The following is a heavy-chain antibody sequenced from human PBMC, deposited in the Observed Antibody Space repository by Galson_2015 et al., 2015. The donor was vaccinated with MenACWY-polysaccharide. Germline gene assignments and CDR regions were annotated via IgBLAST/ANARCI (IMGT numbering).Heavy chain of an antibody. J-gene: IGHJ4*02. Sequence: SLRLSCAASGFSFSDYNMNWVRQAPGKGLEWVSIISSSASYIYYADSVKGRFTISRDNAKNSLYLQMNSLRAEDTAIYYCARDTGGSDYWGQGTPVAVSS. CDR3: ARDTGGSDY. CDR2: ISSSASYI. D-gene: IGHD3-16*01. V-gene: IGHV3-21*01. CDR1: GFSFSDYN.